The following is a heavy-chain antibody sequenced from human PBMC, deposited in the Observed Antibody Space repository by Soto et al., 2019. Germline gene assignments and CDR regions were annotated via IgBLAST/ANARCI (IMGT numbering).Heavy chain of an antibody. D-gene: IGHD2-2*01. CDR1: GYTFTRYY. J-gene: IGHJ4*02. Sequence: SLKVCRQGSGYTFTRYYIHWGRHGPGQGLEWMGIINPSGGSTTYAQKFQGRVTMTRDTSTSTVYMELSSLRSEDTAVYYCARRGACISTSCSLDYWGQGTLVTVSS. CDR2: INPSGGST. CDR3: ARRGACISTSCSLDY. V-gene: IGHV1-46*01.